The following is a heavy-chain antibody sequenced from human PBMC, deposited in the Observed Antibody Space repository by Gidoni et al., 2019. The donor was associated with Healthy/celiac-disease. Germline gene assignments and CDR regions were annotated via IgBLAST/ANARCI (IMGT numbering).Heavy chain of an antibody. D-gene: IGHD3-22*01. Sequence: EVQLLESGGGLVQPGGSLRLSFAASGFTFSSYAMSWVRQAPGKGLEGVAAISGSGGSTYYADAVKGRFTISRDNSKNTLYLQMNSLRAEDTAVYYCAKGEGGYYYDSSGYYPPNFDYWGQGTLVTVSS. V-gene: IGHV3-23*01. CDR1: GFTFSSYA. J-gene: IGHJ4*02. CDR3: AKGEGGYYYDSSGYYPPNFDY. CDR2: ISGSGGST.